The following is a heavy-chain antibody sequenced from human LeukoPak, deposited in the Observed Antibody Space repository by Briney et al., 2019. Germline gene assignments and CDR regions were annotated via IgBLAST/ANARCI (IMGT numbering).Heavy chain of an antibody. D-gene: IGHD2-2*01. J-gene: IGHJ4*02. CDR2: ISGSGGST. V-gene: IGHV3-23*01. Sequence: GGSLRLSCAASGFTFSSYAVSWVRQAPGKGLEWVSAISGSGGSTYYADSVKGRFTISRDNSKNTLYLQMNSLRAEDTAVYYCAKEGCSSTSCLVKRYYFDYWGQGTLVTVSS. CDR1: GFTFSSYA. CDR3: AKEGCSSTSCLVKRYYFDY.